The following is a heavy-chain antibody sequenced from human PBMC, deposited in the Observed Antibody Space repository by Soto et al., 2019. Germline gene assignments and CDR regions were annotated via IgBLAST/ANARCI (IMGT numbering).Heavy chain of an antibody. CDR2: INPSGGST. CDR1: GYTFTSYY. V-gene: IGHV1-46*01. Sequence: QVQLVQSGAEVKKPGASVKVSCKASGYTFTSYYMHWVRQAPGQGLEWMGIINPSGGSTSYAQKFQARATMTRDTSTSTVYMELSSLRSADTAVYYCARDSLAAQLYYYYSMDVWGQGTTVTVSS. D-gene: IGHD6-6*01. J-gene: IGHJ6*02. CDR3: ARDSLAAQLYYYYSMDV.